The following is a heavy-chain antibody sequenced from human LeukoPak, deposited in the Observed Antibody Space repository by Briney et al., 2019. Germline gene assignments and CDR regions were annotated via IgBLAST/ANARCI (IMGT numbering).Heavy chain of an antibody. J-gene: IGHJ4*02. D-gene: IGHD1-26*01. Sequence: GGSLRLSCAASGFTFSIYAMSWVRQATGKGLEWVSSISNYARRTYYPDSVKGRFTISRDNSKHTVYVQMNSLRADDAAVYSCAKGGLGEVDYFDSWGQGTLVTVSS. CDR3: AKGGLGEVDYFDS. V-gene: IGHV3-23*01. CDR2: ISNYARRT. CDR1: GFTFSIYA.